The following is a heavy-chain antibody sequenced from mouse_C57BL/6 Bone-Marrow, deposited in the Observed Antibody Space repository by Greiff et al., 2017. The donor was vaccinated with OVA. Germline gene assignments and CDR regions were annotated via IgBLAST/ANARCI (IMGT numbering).Heavy chain of an antibody. J-gene: IGHJ3*01. CDR1: GYTFTSYW. V-gene: IGHV1-69*01. CDR2: IDPSDSYT. CDR3: ASRTWCAY. Sequence: QVQLQQPGAELVMPGASVKLSCKASGYTFTSYWMHWVTQRPGQGLEWIGEIDPSDSYTNYNQKFKGKSTLTVDKSSSTAYMQLSSLTSEDSAVYYCASRTWCAYWGQGTLVTVSA.